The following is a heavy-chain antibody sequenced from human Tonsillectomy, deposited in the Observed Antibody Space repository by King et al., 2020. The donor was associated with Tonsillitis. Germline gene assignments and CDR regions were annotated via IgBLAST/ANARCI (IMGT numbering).Heavy chain of an antibody. V-gene: IGHV4-59*08. CDR3: ARVDSNYDRFDP. CDR1: GGSISSYY. J-gene: IGHJ5*02. CDR2: IYYSGST. Sequence: VQLQESGPGLVKPSETLSLTCTVSGGSISSYYWSWIRQPPGKGLEWIGYIYYSGSTNYNPSLKSRDTISVDTSKNQFSLKLSSVTAADTAVYYCARVDSNYDRFDPWGQGTLVTVSS. D-gene: IGHD4-11*01.